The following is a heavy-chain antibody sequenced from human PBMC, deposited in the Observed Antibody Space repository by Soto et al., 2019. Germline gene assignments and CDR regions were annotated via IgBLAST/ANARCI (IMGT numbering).Heavy chain of an antibody. J-gene: IGHJ6*02. CDR3: ARDGIVVVVAATPPYYYGMNV. V-gene: IGHV1-18*04. CDR2: ISAYNGNT. D-gene: IGHD2-15*01. Sequence: ASVKVSCKASGYTFTSYGISWVRQAPGQGLEWMGWISAYNGNTNYAQKLQGRVTMTTDTSTSTAYMELRSLRSDDTAVYYCARDGIVVVVAATPPYYYGMNVWGQGTTVTVSS. CDR1: GYTFTSYG.